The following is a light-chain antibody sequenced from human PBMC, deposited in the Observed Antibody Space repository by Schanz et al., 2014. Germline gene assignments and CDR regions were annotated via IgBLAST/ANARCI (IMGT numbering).Light chain of an antibody. CDR1: ESVNTID. Sequence: EIVLTQSPGTLSLSPGEAATLSCRSSESVNTIDLSWYQQKPGQAPRLLIYGASSRTTGIPDRFSGSGSGTDFTLKISRVEAEDVGVYYCMQGVYWPRTFGPGTKVDIK. V-gene: IGKV3-20*01. CDR3: MQGVYWPRT. CDR2: GAS. J-gene: IGKJ3*01.